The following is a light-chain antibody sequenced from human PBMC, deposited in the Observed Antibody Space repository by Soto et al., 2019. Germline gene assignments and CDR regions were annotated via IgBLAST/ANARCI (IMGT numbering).Light chain of an antibody. Sequence: QSALTQPASVSGSPGQSITISCTGTSSDVGGYNYVSWYQQHPGKAPKLMIYDVSNRPSGVSNRFSGSKSGNTASLTISGLQAEDGADYYCSVYTSSSTLLFGGGTKLTVL. CDR3: SVYTSSSTLL. J-gene: IGLJ2*01. CDR1: SSDVGGYNY. V-gene: IGLV2-14*01. CDR2: DVS.